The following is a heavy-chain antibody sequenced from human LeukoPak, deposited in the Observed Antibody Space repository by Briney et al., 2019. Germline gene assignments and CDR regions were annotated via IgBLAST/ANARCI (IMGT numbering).Heavy chain of an antibody. CDR2: ISAYNGNT. CDR1: GYTFTSYG. CDR3: ATPSTWVNAFDI. J-gene: IGHJ3*02. V-gene: IGHV1-18*01. Sequence: ASVKVSCKASGYTFTSYGISWVRQAPGQGLEWMGWISAYNGNTNYAQKLQGRVTMTTDTSTSTAYMELRSLRSDDTAVYYCATPSTWVNAFDIWAKGQWSPSLQ. D-gene: IGHD1-1*01.